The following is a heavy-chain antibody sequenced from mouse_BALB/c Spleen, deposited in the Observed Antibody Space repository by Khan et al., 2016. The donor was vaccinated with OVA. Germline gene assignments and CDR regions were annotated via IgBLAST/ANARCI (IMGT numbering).Heavy chain of an antibody. V-gene: IGHV1S22*01. CDR2: IYPGSGST. J-gene: IGHJ4*01. CDR3: TRWTYFTMDY. Sequence: LKQSGSELVRPGASVKLSCKASGYIFTSYWMHWVKQRPGQGLEWIGIIYPGSGSTKYDEKFKSQATLNVDTSSSLVYMMLSSLTSEDSEVYDCTRWTYFTMDYWGQGTSVTVSS. CDR1: GYIFTSYW.